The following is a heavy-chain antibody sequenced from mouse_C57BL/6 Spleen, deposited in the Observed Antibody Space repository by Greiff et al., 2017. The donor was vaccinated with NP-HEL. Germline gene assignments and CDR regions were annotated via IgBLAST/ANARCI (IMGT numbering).Heavy chain of an antibody. J-gene: IGHJ4*01. V-gene: IGHV5-16*01. D-gene: IGHD2-1*01. CDR3: AREDGNPSSYAMDY. CDR2: INYDGSST. Sequence: EVQRVESEGGLVQPGSSMKLSCTASGFTFSDYYMAWVRQVPEKGLEWVANINYDGSSTYYLDSLKSRFIISRDNAKNILYLQMSSLKSEDTTTYYCAREDGNPSSYAMDYWGQGTSVTVSS. CDR1: GFTFSDYY.